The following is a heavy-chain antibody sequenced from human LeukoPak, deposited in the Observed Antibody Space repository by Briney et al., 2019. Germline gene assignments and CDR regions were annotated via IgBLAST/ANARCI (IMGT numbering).Heavy chain of an antibody. D-gene: IGHD1-26*01. Sequence: ASVKVSCKASGDTFIGFFFHWVRQAPGQGLEWMGWVSPESGGTNYAQKFQGRVAMTTDMSISSAYMELSGLKPDDTAVYYCARDRPGGYGAFDLWGQGTMVTVSS. CDR3: ARDRPGGYGAFDL. CDR1: GDTFIGFF. V-gene: IGHV1-2*02. CDR2: VSPESGGT. J-gene: IGHJ3*01.